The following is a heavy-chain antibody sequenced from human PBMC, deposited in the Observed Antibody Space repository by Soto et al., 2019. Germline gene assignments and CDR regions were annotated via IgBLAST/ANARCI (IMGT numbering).Heavy chain of an antibody. J-gene: IGHJ1*01. CDR3: ARHGCDYGDYEEYFQH. Sequence: QLQLQESGPGLVKPSETLSLTCTVSGGSISSSSYYWGWIRQPPGKGLAWIGSIDYSGSTYYNPSLKSRLTISVDTSKNQFPLQLSSVTAADTAVYDCARHGCDYGDYEEYFQHCGQGTLVTVCS. CDR1: GGSISSSSYY. D-gene: IGHD4-17*01. CDR2: IDYSGST. V-gene: IGHV4-39*01.